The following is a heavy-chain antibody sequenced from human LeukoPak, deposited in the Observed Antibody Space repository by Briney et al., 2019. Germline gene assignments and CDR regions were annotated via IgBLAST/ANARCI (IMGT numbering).Heavy chain of an antibody. CDR2: VSSSGAAT. J-gene: IGHJ5*02. CDR1: GFTFSTYA. CDR3: AKPFTQTPYAIGWYTCGS. D-gene: IGHD6-19*01. V-gene: IGHV3-23*01. Sequence: GGSLRLSCAASGFTFSTYAMTWARQAPGKGLEWVSGVSSSGAATYYADSVKGRFTISRDNSRSTLYLHMNSLRADDTAVYYCAKPFTQTPYAIGWYTCGSWGQGTLVTVSS.